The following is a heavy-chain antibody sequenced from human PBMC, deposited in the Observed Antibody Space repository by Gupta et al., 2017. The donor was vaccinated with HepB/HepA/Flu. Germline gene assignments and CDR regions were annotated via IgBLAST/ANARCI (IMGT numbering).Heavy chain of an antibody. CDR2: IDPSGVTT. J-gene: IGHJ4*02. Sequence: QVHLVQSGAEVRKPGASVKVSCKASGFTFTSYHLHWVRQAPGQGLEWMAIIDPSGVTTNYAQKFQGRVTVTRDTSTTTVYMELSSLRSEDTAVYYCARDPDSYDILTGYYPHYLDYWGQGTLVTVSS. D-gene: IGHD3-9*01. CDR1: GFTFTSYH. V-gene: IGHV1-46*01. CDR3: ARDPDSYDILTGYYPHYLDY.